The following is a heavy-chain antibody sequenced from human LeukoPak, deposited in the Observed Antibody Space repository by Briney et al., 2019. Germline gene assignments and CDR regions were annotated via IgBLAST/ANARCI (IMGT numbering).Heavy chain of an antibody. CDR3: VKDAQRGFDYSNSLQH. D-gene: IGHD4-11*01. V-gene: IGHV3-33*06. Sequence: GGSLRLSCAASGFTFSHYGMPWVRQAPGKGLEWVAVIWSDATNQYYSDSVKGRFTISRDNFKRTVSLQMNSLRAEDTAVYYCVKDAQRGFDYSNSLQHWGQGSLVTVSS. J-gene: IGHJ4*02. CDR1: GFTFSHYG. CDR2: IWSDATNQ.